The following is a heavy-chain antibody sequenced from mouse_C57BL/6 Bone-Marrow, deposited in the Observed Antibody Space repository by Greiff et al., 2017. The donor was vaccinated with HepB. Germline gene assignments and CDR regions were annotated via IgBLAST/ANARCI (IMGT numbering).Heavy chain of an antibody. CDR1: GYTFTDYY. CDR3: ASGATYYGRSWFAY. J-gene: IGHJ3*01. CDR2: INPYNGGT. D-gene: IGHD2-10*01. Sequence: EVQLQQSGPVLVKPGASVKMSCKASGYTFTDYYMNWVKQSHGKSLEWIGVINPYNGGTSYNQKFKGKATLTVDKSSSTAYMELNSLTSEDSAVYYCASGATYYGRSWFAYWGQGTLVTVSA. V-gene: IGHV1-19*01.